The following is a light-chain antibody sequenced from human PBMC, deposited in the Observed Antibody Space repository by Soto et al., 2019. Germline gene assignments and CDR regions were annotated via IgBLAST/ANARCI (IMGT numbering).Light chain of an antibody. Sequence: DIQMTQSPSSVSAYVGDRVTITCRASQGISSWLGWYQQKPGKAPKLLIYAASSLQSGVPSRFSGSGSGTDFTLTISSLQPEDFATYYCQQANSFRPNFGQGTRLEIK. J-gene: IGKJ5*01. CDR2: AAS. CDR3: QQANSFRPN. V-gene: IGKV1D-12*01. CDR1: QGISSW.